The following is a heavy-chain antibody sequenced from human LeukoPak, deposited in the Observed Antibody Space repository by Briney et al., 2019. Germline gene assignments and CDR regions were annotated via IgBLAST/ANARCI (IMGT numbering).Heavy chain of an antibody. J-gene: IGHJ4*02. D-gene: IGHD1-1*01. CDR2: ISYDGSNK. Sequence: GGSLRLSCAASGFTFSSYAMHWVRQAPGKGLEWVAVISYDGSNKYYADSVKGRFTISRDNSKNTLYLQMNSLRAEDTAVYYCARVATLNWNYYDYWGQGTLVTVSS. CDR3: ARVATLNWNYYDY. V-gene: IGHV3-30-3*01. CDR1: GFTFSSYA.